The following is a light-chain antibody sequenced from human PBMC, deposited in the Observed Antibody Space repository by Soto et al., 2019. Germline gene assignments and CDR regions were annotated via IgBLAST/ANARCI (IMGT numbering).Light chain of an antibody. CDR1: SSNIGTNT. CDR3: AAWDDSLSGYV. CDR2: SGN. V-gene: IGLV1-44*01. J-gene: IGLJ1*01. Sequence: QSVLTQPPSASGTPGQRVTMSCSGSSSNIGTNTVNWYQQLPGSAPKLLIYSGNQRPSGVPDRFSASKSGTSASLAISGLQSGDEADYFCAAWDDSLSGYVFGTGTKVTAL.